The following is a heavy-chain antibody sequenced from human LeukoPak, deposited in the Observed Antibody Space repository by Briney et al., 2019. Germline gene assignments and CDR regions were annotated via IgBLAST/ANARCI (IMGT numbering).Heavy chain of an antibody. Sequence: ASVKVSCKASEYTFTGYFIHWVRQAPGQGLEWMGRINSNSGVTTYALSFQGRVTMTRDTSINTAYMELSSLRSDDTAVYYCARDLAASANWELDYWGQGTLITVSS. CDR1: EYTFTGYF. D-gene: IGHD6-25*01. CDR3: ARDLAASANWELDY. V-gene: IGHV1-2*02. J-gene: IGHJ4*02. CDR2: INSNSGVT.